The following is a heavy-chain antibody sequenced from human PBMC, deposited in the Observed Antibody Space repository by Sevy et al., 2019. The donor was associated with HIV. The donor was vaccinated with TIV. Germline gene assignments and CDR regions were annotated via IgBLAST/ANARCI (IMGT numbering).Heavy chain of an antibody. CDR1: GFTFSSYA. D-gene: IGHD3-10*01. CDR2: ISGSGGST. Sequence: GGSLRLSCAASGFTFSSYAMSWVRQAPGKGLEWVSAISGSGGSTYYADSVKGRFTISRDNSKNTLYLQMNSLRAEDTAVYYGAVGVTMVRGVMGDFDIWGQGTMVTVSS. V-gene: IGHV3-23*01. CDR3: AVGVTMVRGVMGDFDI. J-gene: IGHJ3*02.